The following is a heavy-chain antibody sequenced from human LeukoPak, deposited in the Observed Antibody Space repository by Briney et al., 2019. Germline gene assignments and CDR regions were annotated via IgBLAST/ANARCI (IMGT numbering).Heavy chain of an antibody. J-gene: IGHJ3*02. Sequence: VASVKVSCKASGYTFTSYAMHWVRQAPGQRLEWMGWIDAGNGNTKYSQKFQGRVTITRDTSASTAYMELSSLRSEDTAVYYCARGEEDRSELSWDAFDIWGQGTTVTVSS. CDR3: ARGEEDRSELSWDAFDI. CDR1: GYTFTSYA. D-gene: IGHD3-16*02. V-gene: IGHV1-3*01. CDR2: IDAGNGNT.